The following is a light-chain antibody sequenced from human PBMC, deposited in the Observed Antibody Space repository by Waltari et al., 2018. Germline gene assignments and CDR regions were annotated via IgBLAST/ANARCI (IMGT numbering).Light chain of an antibody. CDR3: GSRDSRGNLTYV. J-gene: IGLJ1*01. CDR2: GKN. V-gene: IGLV3-19*01. Sequence: SSELTQDPAVSVALGQTVRITCQGDNLRNYYASWYQQRPGQAPVLVIYGKNNRPSGIPDRFPGSSFAIPAPLTVTGAHAVDDAVYFCGSRDSRGNLTYVFGTGTRVTVL. CDR1: NLRNYY.